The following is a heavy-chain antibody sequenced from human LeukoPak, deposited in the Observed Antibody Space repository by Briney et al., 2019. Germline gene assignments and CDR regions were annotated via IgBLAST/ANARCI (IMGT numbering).Heavy chain of an antibody. CDR2: ISYDGSNK. Sequence: GRSLRLSCAASGFTFSSYGMHWVRQAPGKGLEWVAVISYDGSNKYYADSVKGRFTISRDNSKNTLYLQMNSLRAEDTAVYYCAKLSHSGDYWGQGTLVTVSS. J-gene: IGHJ4*02. CDR3: AKLSHSGDY. V-gene: IGHV3-33*05. D-gene: IGHD1-14*01. CDR1: GFTFSSYG.